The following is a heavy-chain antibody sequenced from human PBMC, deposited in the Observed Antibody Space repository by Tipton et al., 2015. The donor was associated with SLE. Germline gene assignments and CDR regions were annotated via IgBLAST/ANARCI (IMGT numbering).Heavy chain of an antibody. Sequence: LRLSYAVYGGSFSSYYWSWIRQPPGKGLEWIGYIYYSGSTNYNPSLKSRVTISVDTSKNQFSLKLSSVTAADTAVYYCARLNRYDAFDIWGQGTMVTVSS. CDR1: GGSFSSYY. CDR2: IYYSGST. V-gene: IGHV4-59*08. CDR3: ARLNRYDAFDI. D-gene: IGHD1-14*01. J-gene: IGHJ3*02.